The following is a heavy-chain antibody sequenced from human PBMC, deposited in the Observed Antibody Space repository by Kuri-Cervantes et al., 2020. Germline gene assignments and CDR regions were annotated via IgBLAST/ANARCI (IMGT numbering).Heavy chain of an antibody. V-gene: IGHV3-23*01. CDR1: GFTFSNAW. J-gene: IGHJ4*02. CDR2: ISGSGGST. D-gene: IGHD5-18*01. Sequence: GGSLRLSCAASGFTFSNAWMSWVRQAPGKGLEWVSAISGSGGSTYYADSVKGRFTISRDNSKNTLYLQMSSLRAEDTAVYYCAKWFSYDYIYYWGQGTLVTVSS. CDR3: AKWFSYDYIYY.